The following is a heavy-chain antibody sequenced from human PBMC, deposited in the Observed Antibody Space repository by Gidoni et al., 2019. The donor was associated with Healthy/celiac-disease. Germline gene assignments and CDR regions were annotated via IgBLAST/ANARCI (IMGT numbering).Heavy chain of an antibody. V-gene: IGHV3-33*01. CDR3: ARDPTYYYDSSGNRTYYYGMDV. Sequence: QLQLVESGGGVVQLGRSRRLSCAASGFTLSRYCMHWVCQAPGKGLEWVGVIWYDGSNNNYADSVTGRFTISRDNSKNTMYLQMNSLRAEDTAVYYCARDPTYYYDSSGNRTYYYGMDVWGQGTTVTVSS. D-gene: IGHD3-22*01. CDR2: IWYDGSNN. CDR1: GFTLSRYC. J-gene: IGHJ6*02.